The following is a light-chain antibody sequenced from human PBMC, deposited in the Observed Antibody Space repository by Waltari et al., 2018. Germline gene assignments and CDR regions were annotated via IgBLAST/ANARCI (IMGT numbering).Light chain of an antibody. CDR3: PQYTRWPPIT. V-gene: IGKV3-15*01. Sequence: VMTQSPDTLSVSPGGRATLSCRASQSIATNLAWYQQRRGQAPRLLIFDASTRATSISGRFSGSGSGTEFTLTISSLQSDDSAVYYCPQYTRWPPITFGQGTRLEIK. CDR1: QSIATN. CDR2: DAS. J-gene: IGKJ5*01.